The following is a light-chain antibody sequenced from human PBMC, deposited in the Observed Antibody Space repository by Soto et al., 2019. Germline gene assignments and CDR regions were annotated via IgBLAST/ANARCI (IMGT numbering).Light chain of an antibody. J-gene: IGLJ1*01. V-gene: IGLV2-11*01. CDR3: CSYAGTYTHV. Sequence: QSVLTQPRSVSGSPGQSVTISCTGTDSNIGFYNFVSWYQQHPDKAPHLVIYDVNKRPSGVPDRFSGSKSGKTASLTISGLQADDEADYYCCSYAGTYTHVFGTGTKVTVL. CDR1: DSNIGFYNF. CDR2: DVN.